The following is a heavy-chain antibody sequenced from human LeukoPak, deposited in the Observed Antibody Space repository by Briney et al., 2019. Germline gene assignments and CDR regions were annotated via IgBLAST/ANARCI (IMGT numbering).Heavy chain of an antibody. J-gene: IGHJ6*02. CDR1: GYTFTDYY. Sequence: GASVKVSCEASGYTFTDYYIQWVRQAPGQGLEWMGWINPKSGGTDSAQKFQGRVTMTRDTSVSTAYMELSRLRSDDTAVYYCARDHCTSSGCYEYYYYGMDVWGQGTTVTVSS. V-gene: IGHV1-2*02. CDR3: ARDHCTSSGCYEYYYYGMDV. D-gene: IGHD2-2*01. CDR2: INPKSGGT.